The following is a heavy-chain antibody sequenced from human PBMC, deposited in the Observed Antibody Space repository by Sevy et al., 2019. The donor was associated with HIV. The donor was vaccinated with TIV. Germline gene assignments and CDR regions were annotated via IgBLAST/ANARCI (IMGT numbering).Heavy chain of an antibody. CDR2: SGNT. Sequence: SETLSLTCTVSGVSISPYYWAWIRQPPGKGLECIGFSGNTNYNPSLKTRVTTSVDTSKNQFNLTLSSVTAADTAIYYCARGGPNRQQLDYFDYWGQGTLVTVSS. CDR1: GVSISPYY. V-gene: IGHV4-59*01. D-gene: IGHD6-13*01. J-gene: IGHJ4*02. CDR3: ARGGPNRQQLDYFDY.